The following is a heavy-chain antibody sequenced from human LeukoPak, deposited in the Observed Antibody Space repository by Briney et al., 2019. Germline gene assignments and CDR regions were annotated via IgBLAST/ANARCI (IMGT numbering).Heavy chain of an antibody. D-gene: IGHD3-22*01. CDR2: IIPIFGTA. Sequence: SVKVSYKASGGTFSSYAISWVRQAPGQGLEWMGRIIPIFGTANYAQKFQGRVTITTDESTSTAYMELSSLRSEDTAVYYCARKDHDSSGYYYYYWGQGTLVTVSS. CDR3: ARKDHDSSGYYYYY. CDR1: GGTFSSYA. V-gene: IGHV1-69*05. J-gene: IGHJ4*02.